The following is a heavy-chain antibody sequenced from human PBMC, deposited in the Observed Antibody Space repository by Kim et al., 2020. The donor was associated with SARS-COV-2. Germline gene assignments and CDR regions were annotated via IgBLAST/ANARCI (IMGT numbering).Heavy chain of an antibody. CDR1: GFTFTTYN. J-gene: IGHJ4*02. D-gene: IGHD7-27*01. V-gene: IGHV3-48*02. CDR2: ISETDAV. Sequence: GGSLRLSCAASGFTFTTYNMNWVRQAPGKGLEWISYISETDAVYYADSVKGRLTISRDYATNSPDLQMNSLREEDTAVYYCARDWNWGIDVWGQGTLVT. CDR3: ARDWNWGIDV.